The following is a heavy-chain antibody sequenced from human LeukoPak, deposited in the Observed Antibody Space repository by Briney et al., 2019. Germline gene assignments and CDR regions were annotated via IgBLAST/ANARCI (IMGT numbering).Heavy chain of an antibody. D-gene: IGHD3-3*01. V-gene: IGHV1-46*01. J-gene: IGHJ4*02. Sequence: GASVKVSCKAPGGTFSSYAISWVRQAPGQGLEWMGIINPSGGSTSYAQKFQGRVTMTRDMSTSTVYMELSSLRSEDTAVYYCARGYYDFWSGYYWSFSVGYFDYWGQGTLVTVSS. CDR2: INPSGGST. CDR3: ARGYYDFWSGYYWSFSVGYFDY. CDR1: GGTFSSYA.